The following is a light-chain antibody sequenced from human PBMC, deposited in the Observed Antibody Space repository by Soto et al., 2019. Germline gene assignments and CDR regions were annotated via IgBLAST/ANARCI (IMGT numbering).Light chain of an antibody. CDR3: QSYDNALSAWV. Sequence: QAVVTQPPSVSGAPGQRVTISCTGSSSNIGTGYDVHWYQQLLGTAPKLLIYVNNNRPSGVPDRFSGSKSGTSASLAITGLQAEDEAAYYCQSYDNALSAWVFGGGTKLTVL. J-gene: IGLJ3*02. CDR2: VNN. CDR1: SSNIGTGYD. V-gene: IGLV1-40*01.